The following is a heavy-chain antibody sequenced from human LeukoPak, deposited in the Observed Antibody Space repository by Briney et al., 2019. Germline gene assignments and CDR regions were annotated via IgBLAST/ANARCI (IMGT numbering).Heavy chain of an antibody. V-gene: IGHV4-61*02. J-gene: IGHJ4*02. CDR2: IYTSGST. CDR3: TSSSWSYYFDY. CDR1: GGSISSGSYY. Sequence: PSETLSLTCTVSGGSISSGSYYWSWIRQPAGKGLEWIGRIYTSGSTNYNPSLKSRVTISVDTSKNQFSLKLSSVTAADTAVYYCTSSSWSYYFDYWGQGTLVTVSS. D-gene: IGHD6-13*01.